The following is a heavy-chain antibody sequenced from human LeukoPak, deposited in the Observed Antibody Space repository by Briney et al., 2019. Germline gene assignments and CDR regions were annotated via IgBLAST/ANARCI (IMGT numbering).Heavy chain of an antibody. Sequence: GVSLRLLCAAWGFTVSSNYMSWVREAPGKGLECVSVIYSSGSPYYADSVKGRFTISRDNSKNTLYLQMNSLRAEDTAVYYCARDSSGYYLYWGQGTLVTVS. V-gene: IGHV3-53*01. CDR2: IYSSGSP. J-gene: IGHJ4*02. CDR1: GFTVSSNY. D-gene: IGHD3-22*01. CDR3: ARDSSGYYLY.